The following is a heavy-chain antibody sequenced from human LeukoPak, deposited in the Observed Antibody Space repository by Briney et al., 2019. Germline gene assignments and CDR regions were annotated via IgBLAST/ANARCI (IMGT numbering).Heavy chain of an antibody. CDR1: GFTFSSYA. V-gene: IGHV3-23*01. CDR2: ISGSGGST. J-gene: IGHJ5*02. CDR3: AKDRRYSSSPLNWFDP. Sequence: GGSLRLSCAASGFTFSSYAMSWVRQAPGKGLEWVSAISGSGGSTYYADSVKGRFTISRDNSKNTLYLQVNSLRAEDTAVYYCAKDRRYSSSPLNWFDPWGQGTLVTVSS. D-gene: IGHD6-13*01.